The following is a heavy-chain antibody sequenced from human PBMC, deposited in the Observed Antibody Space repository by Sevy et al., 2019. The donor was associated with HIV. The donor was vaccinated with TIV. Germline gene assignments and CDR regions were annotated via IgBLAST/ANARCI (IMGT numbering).Heavy chain of an antibody. CDR3: ARLPLGYSPGYFDL. Sequence: GESLKISCKGSGYSFTSHWIGWVRQMPGKGLEWMGIIYPGDSDTRYSPSFQGQVIISADKSITTAHLQWSSLKASDTAIYYCARLPLGYSPGYFDLWGRGTLVTVSS. J-gene: IGHJ2*01. D-gene: IGHD5-18*01. V-gene: IGHV5-51*01. CDR2: IYPGDSDT. CDR1: GYSFTSHW.